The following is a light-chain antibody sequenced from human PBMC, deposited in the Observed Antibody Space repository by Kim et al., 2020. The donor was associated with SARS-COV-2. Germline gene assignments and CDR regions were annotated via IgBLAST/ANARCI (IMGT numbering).Light chain of an antibody. CDR1: RSVSSY. V-gene: IGKV3-11*01. CDR3: QQRSNWLT. Sequence: SLSPGERATPSCRASRSVSSYLAWYQQKPGQAPRLLIYDASNRATGIPARFSGGGSGTDFTLTISSLEPEDFAVYYCQQRSNWLTFGEGTKVDIK. CDR2: DAS. J-gene: IGKJ4*01.